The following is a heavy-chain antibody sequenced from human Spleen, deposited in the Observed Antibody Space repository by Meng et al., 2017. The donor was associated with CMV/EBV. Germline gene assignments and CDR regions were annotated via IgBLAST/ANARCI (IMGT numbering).Heavy chain of an antibody. CDR1: GFTFDDCT. V-gene: IGHV3-43*01. J-gene: IGHJ4*02. CDR3: ATPRVDFGGWNIPFDS. D-gene: IGHD1/OR15-1a*01. Sequence: GESLKISCAASGFTFDDCTMHGVRQTPEKSLEWVAFVSRDGASTYYADAVKGRFTVSRDNSKNSLFLQMTSLTPEDSALYYCATPRVDFGGWNIPFDSWGRGTLVTVSS. CDR2: VSRDGAST.